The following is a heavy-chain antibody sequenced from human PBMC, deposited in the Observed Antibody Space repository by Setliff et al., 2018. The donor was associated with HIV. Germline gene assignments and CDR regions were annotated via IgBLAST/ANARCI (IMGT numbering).Heavy chain of an antibody. CDR3: ARGYPSSPYYYYMDV. Sequence: GASVKVSCKASGYTFTGYYMHWVRQAPGQGLEWMGWINPNSGGTNYAQKFQGRVTMTRDTSTSTVYMELSSLRSEDTAVYNCARGYPSSPYYYYMDVWGKGTTVTVSS. J-gene: IGHJ6*03. D-gene: IGHD5-12*01. CDR2: INPNSGGT. V-gene: IGHV1-2*02. CDR1: GYTFTGYY.